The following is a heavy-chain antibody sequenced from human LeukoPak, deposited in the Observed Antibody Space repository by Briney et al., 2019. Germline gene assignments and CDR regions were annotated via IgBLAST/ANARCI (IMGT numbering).Heavy chain of an antibody. D-gene: IGHD3-10*01. CDR3: ARGSATYYYGSGSYYPFDY. CDR2: ISAYNGNT. CDR1: GYTFTSYG. J-gene: IGHJ4*02. Sequence: ASVKVSCKASGYTFTSYGISWVRQAPGQGLEWMGWISAYNGNTNYAQKLQSRVTMTTDTSTSTAYMELRSLRSDDTAVYYCARGSATYYYGSGSYYPFDYWGQGTLVTVSS. V-gene: IGHV1-18*01.